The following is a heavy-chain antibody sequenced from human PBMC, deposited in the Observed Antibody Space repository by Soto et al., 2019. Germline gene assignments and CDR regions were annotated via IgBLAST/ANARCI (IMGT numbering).Heavy chain of an antibody. CDR1: GFTFSDYY. CDR3: ARGVGYCSGGSCGIDY. J-gene: IGHJ4*02. Sequence: XESLSLSCAASGFTFSDYYMSWIRQAPGKGLEWVSYISSSGSTIYYADSVKGRFTISRDNAKNSLYLQMNSLRAEDTAVYYCARGVGYCSGGSCGIDYWGQGTLVTVPS. D-gene: IGHD2-15*01. V-gene: IGHV3-11*01. CDR2: ISSSGSTI.